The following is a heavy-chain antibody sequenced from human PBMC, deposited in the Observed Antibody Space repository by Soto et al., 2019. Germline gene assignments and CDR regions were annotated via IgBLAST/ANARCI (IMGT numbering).Heavy chain of an antibody. V-gene: IGHV4-4*02. CDR1: GGSISSSNW. CDR3: ARDLAAGPATNWFDP. CDR2: IYHSGST. Sequence: PSETLSLICAVSGGSISSSNWWSWVRQPPGKGLEWIGEIYHSGSTNYNPSLKSRVTISVDKSKNQFSLKLSSVTAADTAVYYCARDLAAGPATNWFDPWGQGTLVTVS. J-gene: IGHJ5*02. D-gene: IGHD6-13*01.